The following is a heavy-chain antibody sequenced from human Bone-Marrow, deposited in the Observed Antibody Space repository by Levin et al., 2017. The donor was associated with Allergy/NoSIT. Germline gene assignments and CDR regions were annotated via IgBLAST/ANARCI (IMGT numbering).Heavy chain of an antibody. V-gene: IGHV3-30*18. D-gene: IGHD3-10*01. J-gene: IGHJ4*02. CDR1: GFTFRSFG. CDR2: MSYDGSTE. CDR3: AKDLAGGEDWRPRYFDS. Sequence: GGSLRLSCAASGFTFRSFGMHWVRQAPAKGLEWVALMSYDGSTEHYADSVKGRFTISRDNVNNMLYLQMHSLRTEDTAVYFCAKDLAGGEDWRPRYFDSWGQGTLVTVSS.